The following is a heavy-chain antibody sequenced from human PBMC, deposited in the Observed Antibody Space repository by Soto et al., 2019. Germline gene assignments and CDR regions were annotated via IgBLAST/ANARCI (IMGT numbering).Heavy chain of an antibody. Sequence: WGTLCFTVTVSGVSISSSSYYWGGICQPPGKRLELFPSIYYSGYTYYNPSLKTRTTKSVNTTKNQFSHKLSSVTAANTAGYYCARKYYYDSRRFDPWGQGTLVTVSS. CDR2: IYYSGYT. CDR1: GVSISSSSYY. D-gene: IGHD3-22*01. V-gene: IGHV4-39*01. CDR3: ARKYYYDSRRFDP. J-gene: IGHJ5*02.